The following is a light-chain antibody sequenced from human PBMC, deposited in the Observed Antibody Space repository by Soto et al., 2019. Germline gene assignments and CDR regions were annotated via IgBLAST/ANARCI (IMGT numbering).Light chain of an antibody. J-gene: IGLJ2*01. V-gene: IGLV2-14*01. CDR2: EVS. Sequence: QSALTQPASVSGSPGQSITISCTGTSSDVGGYNYVSWYQQHPGKAPKLMIYEVSNRPSGVSNRFSGSKSGNTASLTISGLQAKDEADYYCSSYTSSSTPVFGGGTQLTVL. CDR3: SSYTSSSTPV. CDR1: SSDVGGYNY.